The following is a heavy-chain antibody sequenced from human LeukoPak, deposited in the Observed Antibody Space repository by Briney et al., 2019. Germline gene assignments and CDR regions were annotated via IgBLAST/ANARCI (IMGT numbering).Heavy chain of an antibody. CDR2: ISAYNGNT. Sequence: ASVKVSCKASGYTFTSYGISWVRQAPGQGLEWMGWISAYNGNTNYAQKLQGRVTMTRDMSTSTDYMELTSLTSDDTAVYYCARDNSLGDTAWWFDPWGQGTPVTVSS. CDR1: GYTFTSYG. J-gene: IGHJ5*02. V-gene: IGHV1-18*01. CDR3: ARDNSLGDTAWWFDP. D-gene: IGHD1-26*01.